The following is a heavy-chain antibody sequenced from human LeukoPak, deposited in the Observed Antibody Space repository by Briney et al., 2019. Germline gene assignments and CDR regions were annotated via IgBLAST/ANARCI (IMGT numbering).Heavy chain of an antibody. V-gene: IGHV1-46*01. CDR3: ARDPYESSGYYSYYFDY. J-gene: IGHJ4*02. CDR2: INPSGGST. Sequence: ASVKVSCKASGYTFTSYYMHWVRQAPGQGLEWMGIINPSGGSTSYAQKFQGRVTMTRDTSTSTVYMELSSLRSEDTAVYYCARDPYESSGYYSYYFDYWGQGTLVTVSS. CDR1: GYTFTSYY. D-gene: IGHD3-22*01.